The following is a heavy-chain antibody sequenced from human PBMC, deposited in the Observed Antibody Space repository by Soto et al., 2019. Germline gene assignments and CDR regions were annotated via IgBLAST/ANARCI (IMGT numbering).Heavy chain of an antibody. CDR2: IKSKTDGGTT. J-gene: IGHJ4*02. D-gene: IGHD5-12*01. Sequence: GGSLRLSCAASGFTFSNAWMSWVRQAPGKGLEWVGRIKSKTDGGTTDYAAPVKGRFTISRDDSKNTLYLQMNSLKTEDTGIYHCTIQGVPTIKGFESWGQGTLVTVSS. V-gene: IGHV3-15*01. CDR1: GFTFSNAW. CDR3: TIQGVPTIKGFES.